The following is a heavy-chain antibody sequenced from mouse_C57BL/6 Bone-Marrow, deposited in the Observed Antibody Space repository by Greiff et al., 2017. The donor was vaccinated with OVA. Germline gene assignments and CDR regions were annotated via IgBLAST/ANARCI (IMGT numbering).Heavy chain of an antibody. CDR3: AHYGSRLYLHY. J-gene: IGHJ2*02. V-gene: IGHV1-59*01. Sequence: QVQLQQPGAELVRPGTSVKLSCKASGYTFTNYWMHWVKQRPGQGLEWIGVIAPSGSYINYNQKFKGRATLTVDTSSSTAYMHLNSLTSEVSAVYYCAHYGSRLYLHYWGQGTSLTVSS. CDR2: IAPSGSYI. CDR1: GYTFTNYW. D-gene: IGHD1-1*01.